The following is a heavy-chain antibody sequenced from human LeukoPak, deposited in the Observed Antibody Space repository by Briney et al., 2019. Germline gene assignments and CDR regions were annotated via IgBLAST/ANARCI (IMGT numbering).Heavy chain of an antibody. D-gene: IGHD3-10*01. CDR3: ARGRLALYFGDDF. CDR1: GFTFSNYA. Sequence: GGSLRLSCAASGFTFSNYAMTWVRQAPGKGLEWVSSLSSRSRCIYYADSLKGRFTISRDNAKNSLYLQMNSLRAEDTAVYYCARGRLALYFGDDFWGQGPLVTVSS. V-gene: IGHV3-21*01. CDR2: LSSRSRCI. J-gene: IGHJ4*02.